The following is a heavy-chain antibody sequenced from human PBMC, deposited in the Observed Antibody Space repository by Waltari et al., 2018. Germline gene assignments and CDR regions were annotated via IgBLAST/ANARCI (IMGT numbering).Heavy chain of an antibody. Sequence: QVQLVESGGGVVQPGRSLRLSCAASGVTFSSYGMHWGRQAPGKGLEWVAVIWYDGSNKYYADSVKGRFTISRDNSKNTLYLQMNSLRAEDTAVYYCAREGIAAAGAFDYWGQGTLVTVSS. J-gene: IGHJ4*02. CDR2: IWYDGSNK. CDR1: GVTFSSYG. D-gene: IGHD6-13*01. CDR3: AREGIAAAGAFDY. V-gene: IGHV3-33*01.